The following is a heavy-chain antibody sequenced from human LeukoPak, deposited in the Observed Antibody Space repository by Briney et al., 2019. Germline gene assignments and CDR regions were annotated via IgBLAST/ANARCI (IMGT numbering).Heavy chain of an antibody. CDR2: INPSGGST. Sequence: ASGKVSCKASGFTFTNYNMHWVRQAPGQGLEWMGIINPSGGSTSYAQKFQGRVTMTRDRAKSTVYMELRSRRSEDKDVDYCARVQRLSLHSPFDYWGQGTLFTASS. CDR3: ARVQRLSLHSPFDY. V-gene: IGHV1-46*01. J-gene: IGHJ4*02. CDR1: GFTFTNYN. D-gene: IGHD6-25*01.